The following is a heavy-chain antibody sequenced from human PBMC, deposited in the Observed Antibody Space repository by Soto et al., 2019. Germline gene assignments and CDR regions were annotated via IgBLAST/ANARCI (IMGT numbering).Heavy chain of an antibody. J-gene: IGHJ5*02. D-gene: IGHD3-22*01. V-gene: IGHV4-39*01. CDR2: IFYTGTT. Sequence: QLQLQESGPGLVKPSETLSLTCTVSGGSISSSRYYWGWIRQPPGKGLEWIGNIFYTGTTFYKESLKSRVTISVDTSNNQFSLKLSSVTAADTAVYYCASPYEAGAIGNWFDPWGQGTLVTVSS. CDR3: ASPYEAGAIGNWFDP. CDR1: GGSISSSRYY.